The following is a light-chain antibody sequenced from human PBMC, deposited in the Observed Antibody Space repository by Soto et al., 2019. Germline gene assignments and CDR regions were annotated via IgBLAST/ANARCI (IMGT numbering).Light chain of an antibody. CDR3: QQYNNWPRT. CDR2: GAS. CDR1: QSVSSN. Sequence: EIVMTQSPATLSVPPGERATLSCRASQSVSSNLAWYQQKPGQAPRLLIYGASTRATGIPARFSGSGSGTEFTLTISSPQSEDFAVYYCQQYNNWPRTFGQ. V-gene: IGKV3-15*01. J-gene: IGKJ1*01.